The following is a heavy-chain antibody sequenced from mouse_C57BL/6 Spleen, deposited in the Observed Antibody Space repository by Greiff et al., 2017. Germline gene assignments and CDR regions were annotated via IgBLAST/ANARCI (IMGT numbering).Heavy chain of an antibody. J-gene: IGHJ1*03. V-gene: IGHV1-82*01. Sequence: VQLQQSGPELVKPGASVKISCTASGYAFSSSWMNWVKQRPGKGLEWIGRIYPGDGDTNYNGKFKGKATLTADKSSSTAYMQLSSLTSEDSAVYFCARYYGGYWYFEVWGTGTTVTVSS. CDR2: IYPGDGDT. D-gene: IGHD1-1*01. CDR3: ARYYGGYWYFEV. CDR1: GYAFSSSW.